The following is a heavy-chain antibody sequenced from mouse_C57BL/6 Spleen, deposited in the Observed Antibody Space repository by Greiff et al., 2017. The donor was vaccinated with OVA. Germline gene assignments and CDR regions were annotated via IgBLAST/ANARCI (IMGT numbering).Heavy chain of an antibody. J-gene: IGHJ4*01. Sequence: QVQLQQPGAELVMPGASVKLSCKASGYTFNSYWMHWVKQRPGQGLEWIGEIDPSDSYTNYNQKFKGKSTLTVDKSSSTAYMQLSSLTYEDSAVYYCARGLRRRYAMDYWGQGTSVTVSS. CDR2: IDPSDSYT. CDR3: ARGLRRRYAMDY. D-gene: IGHD1-2*01. CDR1: GYTFNSYW. V-gene: IGHV1-69*01.